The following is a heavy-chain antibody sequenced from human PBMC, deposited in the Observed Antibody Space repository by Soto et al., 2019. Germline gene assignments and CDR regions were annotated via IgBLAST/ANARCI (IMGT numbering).Heavy chain of an antibody. D-gene: IGHD1-1*01. Sequence: QVHLVQSGAEVKKPGASVNVSCRGSGYAFTTYGITWVRQAPGQGLGWMGWISAHNGNTNYAQKLQGRVTVTRDTSTSTAYMELRSLRYDDTAVYYCARGRYGDYWGQGALVTVSS. J-gene: IGHJ4*02. CDR3: ARGRYGDY. V-gene: IGHV1-18*01. CDR2: ISAHNGNT. CDR1: GYAFTTYG.